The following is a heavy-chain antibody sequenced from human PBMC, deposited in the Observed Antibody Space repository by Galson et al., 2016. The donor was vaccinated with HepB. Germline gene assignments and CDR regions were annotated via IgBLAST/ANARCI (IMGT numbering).Heavy chain of an antibody. CDR3: ARERELGGYFDY. J-gene: IGHJ4*02. CDR1: EFTFNNCP. Sequence: SLRLSCAASEFTFNNCPLHRVRQAPGKGLEWVAVLSHDGVTKFYADSVRARFTISRDKSKTTVYLQMDGLSAEDTAVYYCARERELGGYFDYWGQGTLVTVSS. CDR2: LSHDGVTK. V-gene: IGHV3-30-3*01. D-gene: IGHD1-7*01.